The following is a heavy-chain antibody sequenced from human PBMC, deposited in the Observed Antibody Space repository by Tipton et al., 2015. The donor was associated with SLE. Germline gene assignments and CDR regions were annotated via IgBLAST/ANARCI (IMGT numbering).Heavy chain of an antibody. Sequence: LRLSCTVSGDSIRSTTYYWAWIRQPPGKGLEWIGSVYFGGTTYNNPSLKSRVAISVDMSKNQFSLRLASVTAADTARYYCARGAFGEVTNYYYYYLDVWGTGTTVTVSS. CDR3: ARGAFGEVTNYYYYYLDV. V-gene: IGHV4-39*07. D-gene: IGHD3-3*01. J-gene: IGHJ6*03. CDR1: GDSIRSTTYY. CDR2: VYFGGTT.